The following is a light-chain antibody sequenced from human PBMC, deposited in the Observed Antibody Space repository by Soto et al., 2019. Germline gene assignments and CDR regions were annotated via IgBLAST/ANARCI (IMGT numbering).Light chain of an antibody. V-gene: IGLV1-44*01. Sequence: QLVLTQPPAASGTPGQRVTISCSGSSSNIGTKTVNWYQQFPGTAPKFLIYNTYQRPSGVPDRFSGSKSGTSASLAISDLQSEDEADYYCAAWDDSLKGVVFGGGTKLTVL. J-gene: IGLJ3*02. CDR2: NTY. CDR3: AAWDDSLKGVV. CDR1: SSNIGTKT.